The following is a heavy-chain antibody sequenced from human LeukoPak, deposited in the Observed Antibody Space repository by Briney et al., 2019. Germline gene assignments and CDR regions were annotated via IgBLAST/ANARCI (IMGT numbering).Heavy chain of an antibody. CDR3: ASYDILTGYYL. Sequence: ASETLSLTCAVYGGSFSGYYWSWIRQPPGKGLEWIGEINHSGSTNYNPSLKSRVTISVDTSKSQFSLKLSSVTAADTAVYYCASYDILTGYYLWGQGTLVTVSS. D-gene: IGHD3-9*01. CDR2: INHSGST. V-gene: IGHV4-34*01. J-gene: IGHJ4*02. CDR1: GGSFSGYY.